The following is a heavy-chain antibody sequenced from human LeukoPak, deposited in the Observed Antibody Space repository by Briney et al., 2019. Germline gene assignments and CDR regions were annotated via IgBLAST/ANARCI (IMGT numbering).Heavy chain of an antibody. J-gene: IGHJ4*02. CDR1: GYTFTSYG. D-gene: IGHD4-23*01. V-gene: IGHV1-18*01. Sequence: GASVKVSXKASGYTFTSYGISWVRQAPGQGLEWMGWISAYNDNTNYAQKLQGRVTMTTDTSTSTAYMELRSLRSDDTAVYYCASLTTVVTPGLPDYWGQGTLVTVSS. CDR2: ISAYNDNT. CDR3: ASLTTVVTPGLPDY.